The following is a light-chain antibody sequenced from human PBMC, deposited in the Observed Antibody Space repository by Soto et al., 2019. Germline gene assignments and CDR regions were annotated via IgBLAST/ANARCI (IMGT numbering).Light chain of an antibody. J-gene: IGLJ1*01. CDR1: SIDVGGYNY. Sequence: QSVLTQPASVSGSPGQSITISCTGTSIDVGGYNYVSWYQQHPGKAPKLMIYDVSNRPSGVSNRFSGSKSGNTASLTISGLQAEDEADYYCSSYTSSSTLLGTGTKVTVL. CDR2: DVS. V-gene: IGLV2-14*01. CDR3: SSYTSSSTL.